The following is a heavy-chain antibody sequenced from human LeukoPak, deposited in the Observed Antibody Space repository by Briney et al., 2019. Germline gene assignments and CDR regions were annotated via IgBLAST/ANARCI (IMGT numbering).Heavy chain of an antibody. D-gene: IGHD6-6*01. CDR1: GGTFSSYA. Sequence: GSSVKVSCKASGGTFSSYAISWVRQAPGQGLEWMGGIIPIFGTANYAQKFQGRVTITADESTSTAYIELSSLRSEDTAVYYCAKAWQLEFWDWGQGTLVTVSS. J-gene: IGHJ4*02. V-gene: IGHV1-69*01. CDR2: IIPIFGTA. CDR3: AKAWQLEFWD.